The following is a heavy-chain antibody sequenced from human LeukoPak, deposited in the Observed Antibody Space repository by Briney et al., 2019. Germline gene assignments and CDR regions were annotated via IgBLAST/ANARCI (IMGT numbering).Heavy chain of an antibody. J-gene: IGHJ4*02. CDR2: IRSKANSYAT. CDR3: TRHQYCSSTSCYGFVDY. D-gene: IGHD2-2*01. Sequence: GGSLRLSCAASGFTFSGSAMHWVRQASGKGLEWVGRIRSKANSYATAYAASVKGRFTISRDDSKNTACLQMNSLKTEDTAVYYCTRHQYCSSTSCYGFVDYWGQGTLVTVSS. V-gene: IGHV3-73*01. CDR1: GFTFSGSA.